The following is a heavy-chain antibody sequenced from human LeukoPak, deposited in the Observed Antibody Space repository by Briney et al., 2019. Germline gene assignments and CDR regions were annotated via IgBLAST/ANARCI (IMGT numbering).Heavy chain of an antibody. V-gene: IGHV1-46*01. CDR2: INPSGGST. CDR1: GYTFTSYY. CDR3: ARDREMATKLNNWFDP. D-gene: IGHD5-24*01. J-gene: IGHJ5*02. Sequence: ASVTVSCTASGYTFTSYYMHWVRQAPGQGLEWIGIINPSGGSTSYAQKFQGRVTMTRDTSTSTVYMELSSLRSEDTAVYYCARDREMATKLNNWFDPWGQGTLVTVSS.